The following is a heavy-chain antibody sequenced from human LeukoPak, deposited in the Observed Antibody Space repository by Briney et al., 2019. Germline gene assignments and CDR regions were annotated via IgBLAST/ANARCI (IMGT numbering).Heavy chain of an antibody. D-gene: IGHD3-3*01. CDR2: INPNSGGT. J-gene: IGHJ4*02. CDR3: ARSTGFLEWLFHY. V-gene: IGHV1-2*02. Sequence: GASVTVSCKASGYTFTGYYMHWVRQAPGQGLEWMGWINPNSGGTNYAQKFQGRVTMTRDTSISTAYMELSRLRSDDTAVYYCARSTGFLEWLFHYWGQGTLVTVSS. CDR1: GYTFTGYY.